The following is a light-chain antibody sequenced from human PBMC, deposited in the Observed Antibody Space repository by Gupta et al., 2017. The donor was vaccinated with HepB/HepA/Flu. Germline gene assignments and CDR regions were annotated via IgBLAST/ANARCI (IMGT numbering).Light chain of an antibody. J-gene: IGLJ3*02. CDR1: NIGSKS. Sequence: SYVLTQPPSVPVAPGKTARITCGGNNIGSKSVHWYQQKPGQAPVLVIYYDSDRPSGIPERFSGSNSGNTATLTISRVEAGDEADYYCQVWDSSSDPPVFGGGTKLTVL. CDR3: QVWDSSSDPPV. CDR2: YDS. V-gene: IGLV3-21*04.